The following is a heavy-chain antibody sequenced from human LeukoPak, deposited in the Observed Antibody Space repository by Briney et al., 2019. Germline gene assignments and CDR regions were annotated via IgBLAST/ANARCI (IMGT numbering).Heavy chain of an antibody. J-gene: IGHJ4*02. CDR3: AKGQDYGGNDLDY. D-gene: IGHD4-23*01. V-gene: IGHV3-23*01. CDR1: GFTFSSYA. Sequence: PGGSLRLSCAASGFTFSSYAMSWVRQAPGKGLEWVSAISGSGGSAYYADSVKGRFAISRDNSKNTLYLQMNSLRAEDTAVYYCAKGQDYGGNDLDYWGQGTLVTVSS. CDR2: ISGSGGSA.